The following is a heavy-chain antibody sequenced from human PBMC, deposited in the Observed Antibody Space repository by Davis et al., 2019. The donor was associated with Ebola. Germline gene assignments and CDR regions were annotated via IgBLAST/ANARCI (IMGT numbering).Heavy chain of an antibody. D-gene: IGHD6-19*01. V-gene: IGHV3-7*01. Sequence: PGGSLRLSCAASGFTFSNFWMNWVRQAPGKGLEWMANIKQDGSEKHYVDSVKGRFTISRDNAKNSLYLQMNSLRAEDTAVYYCATAGQISGWGEFVDYWGQGTLVTVSS. CDR2: IKQDGSEK. J-gene: IGHJ4*02. CDR1: GFTFSNFW. CDR3: ATAGQISGWGEFVDY.